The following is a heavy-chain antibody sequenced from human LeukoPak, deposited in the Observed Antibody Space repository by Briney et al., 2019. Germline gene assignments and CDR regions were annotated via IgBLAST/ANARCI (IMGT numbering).Heavy chain of an antibody. CDR2: ISAYNGNT. Sequence: ASVKVSCKASGYAFTSYGISWVRQAPGQGLEWMGWISAYNGNTNYAQKLQGRVTMTTDTSTSTAYMELRSLRSDDTAVYYCARDSNYYDSSGYYLGHRYYFDYWGQGTLVTVSS. CDR1: GYAFTSYG. CDR3: ARDSNYYDSSGYYLGHRYYFDY. J-gene: IGHJ4*02. V-gene: IGHV1-18*01. D-gene: IGHD3-22*01.